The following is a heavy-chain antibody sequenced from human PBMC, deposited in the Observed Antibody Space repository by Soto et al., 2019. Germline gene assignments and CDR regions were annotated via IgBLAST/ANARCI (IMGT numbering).Heavy chain of an antibody. Sequence: ASVKVSCKSSGFSFISYAIHWVRQAPGQRLEWMGWINVATGNTKYSQHFQGRVTISRDNSKNTLFLQMNSLRAEDTAVYYCARERPSSDFWSGYPYGMDVWGQGTTVTVSS. V-gene: IGHV1-3*01. D-gene: IGHD3-3*01. CDR1: GFSFISYA. CDR3: ARERPSSDFWSGYPYGMDV. CDR2: INVATGNT. J-gene: IGHJ6*02.